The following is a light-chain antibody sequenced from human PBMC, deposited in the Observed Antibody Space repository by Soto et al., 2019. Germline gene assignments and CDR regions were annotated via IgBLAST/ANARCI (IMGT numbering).Light chain of an antibody. CDR1: SNDVGAFNY. J-gene: IGLJ3*02. CDR2: GVS. V-gene: IGLV2-14*03. Sequence: QSALTQPASVSGSPGQSITISCTGSSNDVGAFNYVSWYRHSPGEAPKVLIRGVSIRPSGVSIRFSASKSANTASLTISGLQAGDEALYYCSSYTTSNTWVFGGGTKVTVL. CDR3: SSYTTSNTWV.